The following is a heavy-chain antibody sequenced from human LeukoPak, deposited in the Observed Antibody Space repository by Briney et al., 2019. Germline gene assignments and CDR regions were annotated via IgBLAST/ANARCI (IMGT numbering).Heavy chain of an antibody. J-gene: IGHJ4*02. Sequence: GGSLRLSCAASGFTFSSYSMNWVRQAPGKGLEWVSYISSSSSTIYYADSVKGRFTISRDNAKNSLYLQMNSLRAEDTAVYYCARDPTSWFGVNPVYWGQGTLVTVSS. CDR1: GFTFSSYS. CDR2: ISSSSSTI. CDR3: ARDPTSWFGVNPVY. V-gene: IGHV3-48*04. D-gene: IGHD3-10*01.